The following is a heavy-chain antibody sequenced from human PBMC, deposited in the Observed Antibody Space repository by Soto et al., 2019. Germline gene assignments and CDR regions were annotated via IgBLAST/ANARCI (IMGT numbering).Heavy chain of an antibody. CDR1: GFTIRGYY. D-gene: IGHD6-13*01. V-gene: IGHV4-59*01. Sequence: SDTLSLTFNVSGFTIRGYYWNWIRQPPGKTLEWIGSIYYTGGTNYNPSLKSRVTISVDTSKNHFSLKFNSLTAADTAVYYCASGTLSTIAAPDSWGQGTLGT. J-gene: IGHJ4*02. CDR2: IYYTGGT. CDR3: ASGTLSTIAAPDS.